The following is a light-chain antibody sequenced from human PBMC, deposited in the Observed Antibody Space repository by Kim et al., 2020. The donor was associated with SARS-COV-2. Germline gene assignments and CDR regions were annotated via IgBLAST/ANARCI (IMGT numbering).Light chain of an antibody. CDR3: QQHGSSPLT. V-gene: IGKV3-20*01. CDR2: DAS. Sequence: EIVLTQSPGTLSLSPGESGTLSCRASQSVSSNYLAWYQQKPGQAPRLLIYDASSRATGIPDRFSGSGSGTDFTLTISGLEPEDLAVYYCQQHGSSPLTFGGGTKVEI. J-gene: IGKJ4*01. CDR1: QSVSSNY.